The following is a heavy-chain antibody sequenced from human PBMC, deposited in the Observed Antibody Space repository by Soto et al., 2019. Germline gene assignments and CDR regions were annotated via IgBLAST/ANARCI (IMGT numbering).Heavy chain of an antibody. Sequence: SETLSLTCTVSGGSISSYYWSWIRQPPGKGLEWIGYIYYSGSTNYNPSLKSRVTISVDTSKNQFSLKLSSVTAADTAVYYCAGYYSGYGGERFDYWGQGTLVTVSS. D-gene: IGHD5-12*01. V-gene: IGHV4-59*08. CDR1: GGSISSYY. CDR3: AGYYSGYGGERFDY. CDR2: IYYSGST. J-gene: IGHJ4*02.